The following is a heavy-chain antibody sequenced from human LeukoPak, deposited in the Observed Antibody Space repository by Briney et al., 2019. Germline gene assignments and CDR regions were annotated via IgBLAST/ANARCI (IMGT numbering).Heavy chain of an antibody. J-gene: IGHJ3*02. Sequence: PGGSLRLSCAASGFTFSDYYMTWIRQAPGKGLEWVSYISGSGSPIYDADSVKGRFTVSRDNAKNSLYLQMNSLRAEDTAVYYCARVGPWSEYSSSSDAFDIWGQGTMVTVSS. CDR3: ARVGPWSEYSSSSDAFDI. CDR1: GFTFSDYY. CDR2: ISGSGSPI. V-gene: IGHV3-11*04. D-gene: IGHD6-6*01.